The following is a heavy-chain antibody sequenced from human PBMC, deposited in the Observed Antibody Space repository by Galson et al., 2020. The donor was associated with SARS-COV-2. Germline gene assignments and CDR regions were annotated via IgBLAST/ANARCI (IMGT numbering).Heavy chain of an antibody. J-gene: IGHJ6*03. V-gene: IGHV4-34*01. CDR3: ARGMSIAARPGFTDYYYYYMDV. D-gene: IGHD6-6*01. CDR1: GGSFSGYY. Sequence: SETLSLTCDVYGGSFSGYYWSWIRQPPGKGLEWIGEINHSGSTNYNPSLKSRVTISVDTSKNQFSLKLSSVTAADTAVYYCARGMSIAARPGFTDYYYYYMDVWGKGTTVTVSS. CDR2: INHSGST.